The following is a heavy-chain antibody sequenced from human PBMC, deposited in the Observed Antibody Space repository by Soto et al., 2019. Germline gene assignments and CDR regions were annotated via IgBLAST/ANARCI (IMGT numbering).Heavy chain of an antibody. CDR2: INSAYGDT. CDR1: GYTFTDYY. D-gene: IGHD1-26*01. CDR3: ARDTRGWEYGSNFDY. Sequence: QVQLVQSGAEVQKPGASVKVSCKASGYTFTDYYIHWLRQAPGQGLEWIGIINSAYGDTHYAQRFRDRVTMTRETSTTTLFMELSSLGSEDTAIYYCARDTRGWEYGSNFDYWGQGTLVTVSS. V-gene: IGHV1-46*01. J-gene: IGHJ4*02.